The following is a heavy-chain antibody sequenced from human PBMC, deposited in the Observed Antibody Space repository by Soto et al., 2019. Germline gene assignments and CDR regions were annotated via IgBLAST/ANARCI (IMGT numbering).Heavy chain of an antibody. CDR2: ISAYNGNT. CDR3: ARDGSIAVAGAFDI. D-gene: IGHD6-19*01. Sequence: ASVKVSCKASGYTFTSYDINWVRQATGQGLEWMGWISAYNGNTNYAQKLQGRVTMTTDTSTSTAYMELRSLRSDDTAVYYCARDGSIAVAGAFDIWGQGTMVTVSS. CDR1: GYTFTSYD. V-gene: IGHV1-18*01. J-gene: IGHJ3*02.